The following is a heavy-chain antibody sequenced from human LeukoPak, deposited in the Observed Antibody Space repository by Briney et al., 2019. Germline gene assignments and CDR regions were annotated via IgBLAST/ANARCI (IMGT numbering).Heavy chain of an antibody. CDR2: TNPYDGNI. J-gene: IGHJ4*02. D-gene: IGHD4-17*01. Sequence: SLKPSCKASGYTFNTYGITWVRPAPGQGLGWMGWTNPYDGNINYAQKVQGRVTMTTDPSTSTGYMWLRSLTSDDTAVYYCARDTDPYRDYVGVIAYWGQGTLVTVPS. V-gene: IGHV1-18*01. CDR3: ARDTDPYRDYVGVIAY. CDR1: GYTFNTYG.